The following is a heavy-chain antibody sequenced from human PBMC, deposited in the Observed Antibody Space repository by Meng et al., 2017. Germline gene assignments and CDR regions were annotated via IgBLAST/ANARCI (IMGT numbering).Heavy chain of an antibody. D-gene: IGHD3-16*02. CDR2: IDCDDDK. CDR3: ARILADYDYVWGSYRYVYYYYGMDV. CDR1: GFSLNTSGMR. V-gene: IGHV2-70*04. J-gene: IGHJ6*02. Sequence: SGPTLVKPTQTLTLTCSFSGFSLNTSGMRVSWNRQPPGKVLEWLSRIDCDDDKFYSTSLKTRLTISKDTSKNQVGLTMTNMDPVDTASYYCARILADYDYVWGSYRYVYYYYGMDVWGQGTTVTVSS.